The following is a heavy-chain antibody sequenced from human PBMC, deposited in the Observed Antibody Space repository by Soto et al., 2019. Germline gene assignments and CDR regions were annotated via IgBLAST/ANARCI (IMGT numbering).Heavy chain of an antibody. CDR2: IYYSGST. V-gene: IGHV4-31*03. J-gene: IGHJ6*02. CDR3: ASNAYTYYYDSSGYFQDV. D-gene: IGHD3-22*01. CDR1: GGSISSGGYY. Sequence: SSETLSLTCTVSGGSISSGGYYWSWIRQHPGKGLEWIGYIYYSGSTYYNPSLKSRVTISVDTSKNQFSLKLSSVTAADTAVYYCASNAYTYYYDSSGYFQDVWGQGTTVTVSS.